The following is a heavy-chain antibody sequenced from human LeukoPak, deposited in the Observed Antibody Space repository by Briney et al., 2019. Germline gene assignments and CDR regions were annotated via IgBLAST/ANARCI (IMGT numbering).Heavy chain of an antibody. J-gene: IGHJ4*02. CDR1: GFTFSSYW. V-gene: IGHV3-7*01. Sequence: GGSLRLSCAASGFTFSSYWMSWVRQAPGKGLEWVANIKQDGSEKYYVDSVKGRFTISRDNAKNSLYLQMNSLRAEDTAVYYCAREEGSSDSRYDYWGQGTLATVSS. CDR3: AREEGSSDSRYDY. D-gene: IGHD6-19*01. CDR2: IKQDGSEK.